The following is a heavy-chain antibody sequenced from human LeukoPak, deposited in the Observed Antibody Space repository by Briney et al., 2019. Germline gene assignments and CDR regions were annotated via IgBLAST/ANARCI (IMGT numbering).Heavy chain of an antibody. D-gene: IGHD3-22*01. CDR3: ARNYYDSSGYYQYYFDY. V-gene: IGHV3-53*01. CDR2: IYSGGST. J-gene: IGHJ4*02. CDR1: GFTVSSNY. Sequence: GGSLRLSCAASGFTVSSNYMSWVRQAPGKGLEWVSVIYSGGSTYYADSVKGRFTISRDNSENTLYLQMNSLRAEDTAVYYCARNYYDSSGYYQYYFDYWGQGTLVTVSS.